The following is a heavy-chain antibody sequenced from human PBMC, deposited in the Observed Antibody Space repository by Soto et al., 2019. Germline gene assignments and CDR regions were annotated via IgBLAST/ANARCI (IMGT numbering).Heavy chain of an antibody. CDR1: GFTFSRYG. D-gene: IGHD6-25*01. J-gene: IGHJ3*02. CDR3: AKDLSSSVERFDI. V-gene: IGHV3-33*06. CDR2: TWCDGRDN. Sequence: QVQLVESGGGVVQPGRSLRLSCAASGFTFSRYGMHWVRQAPGKGLEWVAGTWCDGRDNYYADSVKGRFTISRDNSNHTLNLQMSSRSAEDTAVYYGAKDLSSSVERFDIWGQGTMVTVSS.